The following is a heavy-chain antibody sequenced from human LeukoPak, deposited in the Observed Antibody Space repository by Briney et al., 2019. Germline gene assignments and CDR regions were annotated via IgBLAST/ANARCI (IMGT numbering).Heavy chain of an antibody. CDR2: IWYDGSNN. V-gene: IGHV3-33*01. CDR1: GFTFSSYG. J-gene: IGHJ6*03. D-gene: IGHD1-7*01. Sequence: GGSLRLSCAASGFTFSSYGMHWVRQAPGKGLEWVAVIWYDGSNNYYADSVKGRFTISRDNSKNTLYLQMNSLRAEDTAVYYCARDKAGTNYYMDVWGKGTTVTVSS. CDR3: ARDKAGTNYYMDV.